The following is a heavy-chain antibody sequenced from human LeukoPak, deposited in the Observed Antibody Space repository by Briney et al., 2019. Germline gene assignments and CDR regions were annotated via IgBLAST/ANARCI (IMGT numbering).Heavy chain of an antibody. CDR1: GFTFSSYG. V-gene: IGHV3-33*01. CDR3: TRDRDGMDV. CDR2: IRYDGSNK. Sequence: GRSLRLSCAASGFTFSSYGMHWVRQAPGKGLEWVALIRYDGSNKYYVDSVKGRFTISRDNSKNTLYLQMNSLRAEDMAVYYCTRDRDGMDVWGQGTTVTVSS. J-gene: IGHJ6*02.